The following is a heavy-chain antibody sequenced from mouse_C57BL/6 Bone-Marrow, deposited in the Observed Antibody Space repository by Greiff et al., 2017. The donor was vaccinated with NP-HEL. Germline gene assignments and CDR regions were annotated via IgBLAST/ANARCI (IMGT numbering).Heavy chain of an antibody. Sequence: EVQLQQSGPELVKPGASVKISCKASGYTFTDYYMNWVKQSHGKSLEWIGDINPNNGGTSYNQKFKGKATLTVDKSSSTAYMERLSLTSEDSSVYYCARSGLNYYGSSYYYYAKDYWGQGTSVTVSS. V-gene: IGHV1-26*01. J-gene: IGHJ4*01. CDR3: ARSGLNYYGSSYYYYAKDY. CDR2: INPNNGGT. D-gene: IGHD1-1*01. CDR1: GYTFTDYY.